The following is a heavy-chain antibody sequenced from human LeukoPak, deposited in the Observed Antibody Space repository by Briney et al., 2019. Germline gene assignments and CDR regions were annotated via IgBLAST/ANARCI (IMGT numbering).Heavy chain of an antibody. Sequence: PSETLSLTCAVYGGSFSGYYWSWIRQPPGKGLEWIGEINHSGSTNYNPSLKSRVTISVDTSKNQFSLKLSSVTAADTAVYYCARGYYDGSGYYYFDYWGQGTLVTVSS. V-gene: IGHV4-34*01. CDR1: GGSFSGYY. CDR3: ARGYYDGSGYYYFDY. CDR2: INHSGST. D-gene: IGHD3-22*01. J-gene: IGHJ4*02.